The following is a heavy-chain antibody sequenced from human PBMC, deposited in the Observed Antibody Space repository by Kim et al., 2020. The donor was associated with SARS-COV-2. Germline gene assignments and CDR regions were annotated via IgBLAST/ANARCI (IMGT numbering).Heavy chain of an antibody. CDR2: ISGIDGTT. Sequence: GGSLRLSCAASGFTFSNFAMTWVRQAPGKGLEWVATISGIDGTTTYADSVKGRFTISRDNSKNTLYLQMNSLRADDTAVYYCAKASKTCDEWVDYWGQAT. CDR3: AKASKTCDEWVDY. D-gene: IGHD1-26*01. V-gene: IGHV3-23*01. CDR1: GFTFSNFA. J-gene: IGHJ4*02.